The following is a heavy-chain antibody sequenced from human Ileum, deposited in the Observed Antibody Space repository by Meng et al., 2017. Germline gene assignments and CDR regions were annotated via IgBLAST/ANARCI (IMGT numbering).Heavy chain of an antibody. J-gene: IGHJ4*02. D-gene: IGHD6-19*01. CDR1: GYTFTTFG. CDR2: IDPGNGNR. Sequence: QVQLGQSGIEVKKPAASVKVSCKPSGYTFTTFGISWVRQAPGQGLEWMGWIDPGNGNRNFAQKFQDRITLTTDTTTTTAYMELRSLRSDDTAIFYCARDRQWVFDYWGQGTLVTVSS. V-gene: IGHV1-18*01. CDR3: ARDRQWVFDY.